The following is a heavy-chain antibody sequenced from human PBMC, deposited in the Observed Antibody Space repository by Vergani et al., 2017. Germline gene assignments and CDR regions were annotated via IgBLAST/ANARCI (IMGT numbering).Heavy chain of an antibody. CDR2: IYYSGST. V-gene: IGHV4-39*07. CDR3: ASDVGFGELFAHYYYYYGMDV. J-gene: IGHJ6*02. D-gene: IGHD3-10*01. CDR1: GGSISSSSYY. Sequence: QLQLQESGPGLVKPSETLSLTCTVSGGSISSSSYYWGWIRQPPGKGLEWIGSIYYSGSTYYNPSIKSRVTISVDTSKNQFSLKLSSVNAADTAVYYCASDVGFGELFAHYYYYYGMDVWGQGTTVTVSS.